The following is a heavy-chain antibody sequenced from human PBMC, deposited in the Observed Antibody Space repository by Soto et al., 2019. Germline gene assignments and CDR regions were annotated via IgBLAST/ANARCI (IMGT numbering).Heavy chain of an antibody. D-gene: IGHD3-10*01. Sequence: QAQLVQSGAEVKKPGASVKVSCKASGYTFSSYGITWVRQAPGQGLEWMAWISGYNGNTNYAQNLQGSVTMTTDTTRTTAYMELRRLRSDDTAVYYCARDDFVVRGVYYYYGMDGWGQGTTVTVSS. CDR3: ARDDFVVRGVYYYYGMDG. V-gene: IGHV1-18*01. CDR2: ISGYNGNT. J-gene: IGHJ6*02. CDR1: GYTFSSYG.